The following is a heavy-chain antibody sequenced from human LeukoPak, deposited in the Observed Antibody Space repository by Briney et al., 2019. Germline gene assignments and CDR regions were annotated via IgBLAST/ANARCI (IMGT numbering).Heavy chain of an antibody. J-gene: IGHJ4*02. Sequence: GSLSLSCAASGFTFSSYSMNWVRQAPGKGLEWVSSISSSSYIYYAYSVKGRFTISRDNAKNSLYLQMNSLRAEDTAVYYCARDPTYYYDSSGLGIDYWGQGTLVTVSS. D-gene: IGHD3-22*01. CDR2: ISSSSYI. V-gene: IGHV3-21*01. CDR3: ARDPTYYYDSSGLGIDY. CDR1: GFTFSSYS.